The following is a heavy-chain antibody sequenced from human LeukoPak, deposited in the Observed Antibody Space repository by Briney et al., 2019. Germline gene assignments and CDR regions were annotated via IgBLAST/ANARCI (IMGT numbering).Heavy chain of an antibody. J-gene: IGHJ6*03. CDR3: ARAVAALYYYYYMGV. CDR1: GFTFSSYS. CDR2: ISSSSTYI. V-gene: IGHV3-21*01. D-gene: IGHD6-19*01. Sequence: PGGSLSLTCAASGFTFSSYSMNWVRQAPGNGLEWVSSISSSSTYIYYADSVKGRFTISRDNAKNSLYLQMNSLRAEDTAVYYCARAVAALYYYYYMGVWGKGVTVTVSS.